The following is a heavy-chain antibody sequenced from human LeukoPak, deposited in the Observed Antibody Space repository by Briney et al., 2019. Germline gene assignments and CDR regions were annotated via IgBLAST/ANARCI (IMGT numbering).Heavy chain of an antibody. V-gene: IGHV4-59*01. D-gene: IGHD6-13*01. J-gene: IGHJ5*02. CDR3: ARGVTAGASS. Sequence: SETLSLTCTVSGDSITTYYWSWIRQPPGKGLEWIGYINYIGSTNYNPSLKNRVSISADISKTQFTLRLRSVTAADTAVYFCARGVTAGASSWGQGTLVTVSS. CDR2: INYIGST. CDR1: GDSITTYY.